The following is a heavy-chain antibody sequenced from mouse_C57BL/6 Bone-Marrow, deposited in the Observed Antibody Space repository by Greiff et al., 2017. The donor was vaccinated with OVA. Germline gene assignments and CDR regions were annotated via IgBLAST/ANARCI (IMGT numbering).Heavy chain of an antibody. CDR2: INPYNGGT. J-gene: IGHJ2*01. V-gene: IGHV1-19*01. Sequence: VQLQQSGPVLVKPGASVKMSCKASGYTFTDYYMNWVKQSHGKSLEWIGVINPYNGGTSYNQKFKGKATLTVDKSSSTAYMELNSLTSEDSAVYYCARVRNGSSNYWGQGTTLTVSS. CDR1: GYTFTDYY. D-gene: IGHD1-1*01. CDR3: ARVRNGSSNY.